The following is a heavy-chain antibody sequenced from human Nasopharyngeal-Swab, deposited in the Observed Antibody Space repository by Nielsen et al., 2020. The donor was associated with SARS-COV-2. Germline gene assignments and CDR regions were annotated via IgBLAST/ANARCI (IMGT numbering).Heavy chain of an antibody. V-gene: IGHV3-30-3*01. Sequence: GGSLRLSCAASGFTFSTYAMHWVRQAPGKGLDWVAVISYDGSNKYYADSVKGRFTISRDNSKNTLYLQMNSLRAEDTAVYYCAREGGFYYGPAPLGFDYWGQGTLVTVSS. D-gene: IGHD3-10*01. J-gene: IGHJ4*02. CDR2: ISYDGSNK. CDR1: GFTFSTYA. CDR3: AREGGFYYGPAPLGFDY.